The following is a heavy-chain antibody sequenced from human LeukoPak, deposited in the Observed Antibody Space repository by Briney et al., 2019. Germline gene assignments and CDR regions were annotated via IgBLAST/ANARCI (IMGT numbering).Heavy chain of an antibody. V-gene: IGHV4-59*08. D-gene: IGHD3-22*01. Sequence: PSETQSLTCSVSGGSVSSYYWSWIRQPPGKGLEWIGYIYYSGSANYNPSLKSRVTMSVDTSEDQFSLRLSSVTAADTAVYYCARHNAYYDSGGYPNWYFDLWGRGTLVTVSS. CDR3: ARHNAYYDSGGYPNWYFDL. CDR1: GGSVSSYY. CDR2: IYYSGSA. J-gene: IGHJ2*01.